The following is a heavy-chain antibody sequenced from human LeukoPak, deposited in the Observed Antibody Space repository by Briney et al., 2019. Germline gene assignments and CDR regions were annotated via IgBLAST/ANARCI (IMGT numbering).Heavy chain of an antibody. CDR2: INPISGGT. D-gene: IGHD6-13*01. CDR3: TRDPTGDRQLAPYYFDN. V-gene: IGHV1-2*02. Sequence: ASVKVSCKASGYTFTGYYMHWVRQAPGQGLEWMGWINPISGGTNYAQKFQGRVTMTTDTSISTAYMELSGLTSDDTAVYYCTRDPTGDRQLAPYYFDNWGQGTLVPVSS. J-gene: IGHJ4*02. CDR1: GYTFTGYY.